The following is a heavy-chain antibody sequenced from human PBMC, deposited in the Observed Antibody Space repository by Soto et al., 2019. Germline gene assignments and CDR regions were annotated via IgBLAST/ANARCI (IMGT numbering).Heavy chain of an antibody. V-gene: IGHV3-74*01. CDR1: GFTFSSYW. Sequence: EVQVVESGGGLVQPGGSLRLSCVASGFTFSSYWMHWVRQAPGRGLAWVSGISTDGRDTRYADSVKGRFTISRDNAKNTLYLQMNSLRAEDTAVFYCARAFKDRGWGQGTLVTFSS. CDR2: ISTDGRDT. CDR3: ARAFKDRG. J-gene: IGHJ4*02.